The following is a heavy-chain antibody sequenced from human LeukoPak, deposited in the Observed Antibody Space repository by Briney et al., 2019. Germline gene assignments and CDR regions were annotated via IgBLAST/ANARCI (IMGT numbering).Heavy chain of an antibody. J-gene: IGHJ4*02. V-gene: IGHV3-9*01. CDR2: INGDSGSI. CDR1: GFTLEHFA. CDR3: SDWTH. D-gene: IGHD3-9*01. Sequence: PGRSLRLSCIASGFTLEHFAMHRVRQGPEKGLEWVSGINGDSGSIGYADSVKGRFTIFRDNAKNSLYLQMNSLRAEDTAMYYCSDWTHWGLGTLVTVSS.